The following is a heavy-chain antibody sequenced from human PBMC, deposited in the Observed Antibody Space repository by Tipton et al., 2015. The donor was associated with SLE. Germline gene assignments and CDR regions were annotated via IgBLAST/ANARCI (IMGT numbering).Heavy chain of an antibody. CDR3: VRQPTKGWFDP. CDR1: GDSIGISTYS. V-gene: IGHV4-39*01. J-gene: IGHJ5*02. Sequence: TLSLTCPVSGDSIGISTYSWGWIRQPPGKGLEWIGSMFYSGSTYYNSSLKSRVTISVDTSKNQFSLKLSSVTAADTSVYYCVRQPTKGWFDPWGQGTLVTVSS. CDR2: MFYSGST.